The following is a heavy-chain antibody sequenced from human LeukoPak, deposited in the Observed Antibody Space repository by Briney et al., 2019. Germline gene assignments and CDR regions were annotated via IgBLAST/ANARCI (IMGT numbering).Heavy chain of an antibody. Sequence: GGSLRLSCAASGFTLRSYAMSWVRQAPGKGVEGVSGIESGGTTHYAASVKGRFTISRDKSKNTLDLQMNTLRVEDTAVYYCVMGGDCYFDYWGQGTLVTVSS. J-gene: IGHJ4*02. CDR1: GFTLRSYA. CDR3: VMGGDCYFDY. V-gene: IGHV3-23*01. D-gene: IGHD2-21*02. CDR2: IESGGTT.